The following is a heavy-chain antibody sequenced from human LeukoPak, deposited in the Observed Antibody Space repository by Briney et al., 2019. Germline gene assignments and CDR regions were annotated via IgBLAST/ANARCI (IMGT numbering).Heavy chain of an antibody. CDR1: GYTFTSYD. Sequence: ASVKVSCKASGYTFTSYDINWVRQATGQGLEWMGWMNPISGNTGYAQKFQGRVTMTRNTSISTAYMELSSLRSEDTAVYYCARIGNTMVPNYYGMDVWGQGTTVTVSS. J-gene: IGHJ6*02. CDR2: MNPISGNT. D-gene: IGHD3-10*01. CDR3: ARIGNTMVPNYYGMDV. V-gene: IGHV1-8*01.